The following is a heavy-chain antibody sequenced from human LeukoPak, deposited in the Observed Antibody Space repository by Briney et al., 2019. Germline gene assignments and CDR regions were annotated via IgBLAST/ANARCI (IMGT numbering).Heavy chain of an antibody. V-gene: IGHV3-48*01. Sequence: GGSLRLSCAASGFTFSSSSMNWVRQAPEKGLEWVSYISTSGGTIYYADSVKGRFTISRDNAKNSLYLQMNSLRAEDTAVYYCAKDRGSYGTNWFDPWGQGTLVTVSS. CDR3: AKDRGSYGTNWFDP. J-gene: IGHJ5*02. D-gene: IGHD1-26*01. CDR2: ISTSGGTI. CDR1: GFTFSSSS.